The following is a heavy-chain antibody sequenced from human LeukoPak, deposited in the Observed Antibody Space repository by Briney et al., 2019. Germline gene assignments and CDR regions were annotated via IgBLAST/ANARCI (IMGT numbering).Heavy chain of an antibody. CDR2: ISYDGSNK. V-gene: IGHV3-30*01. D-gene: IGHD1-7*01. CDR1: GFTFSSYA. J-gene: IGHJ6*03. CDR3: ARDRTPVLELSDYYYYYMDV. Sequence: GGSLRLSCAASGFTFSSYAMHWVRQAPGKGLEWVAVISYDGSNKYYADSVKGRFTISRDNSKNTLYLQMNSLRAEDTAVYYCARDRTPVLELSDYYYYYMDVWGKGTTVTVSS.